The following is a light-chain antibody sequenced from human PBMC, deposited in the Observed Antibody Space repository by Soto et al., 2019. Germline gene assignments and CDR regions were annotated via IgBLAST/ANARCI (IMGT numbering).Light chain of an antibody. Sequence: QSVMTQPPSVSAAPGQKVTISCSGSSFNIGGNSVSWYQQLPGTAPKLLTYDDNKRPSGIPDRFSGSKSGTSATLGITGFQTGDEADYYCGSWDSSLSAYVFGTGTKLTVL. CDR3: GSWDSSLSAYV. J-gene: IGLJ1*01. CDR2: DDN. CDR1: SFNIGGNS. V-gene: IGLV1-51*01.